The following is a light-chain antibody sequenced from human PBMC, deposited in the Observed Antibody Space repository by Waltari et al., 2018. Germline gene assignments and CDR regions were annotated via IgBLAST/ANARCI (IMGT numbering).Light chain of an antibody. J-gene: IGKJ4*01. CDR1: QSLLYSNGNNH. V-gene: IGKV2-28*01. Sequence: EIVMTQSPLSLPVTAGEPASISCRSSQSLLYSNGNNHLDWHLQKPGQSPQLLIYLGSNRAPGVPDRFSGSGSGTDFTPKISRVEAEDVGVYYCMQTLQTPLTFGGGTKVEI. CDR3: MQTLQTPLT. CDR2: LGS.